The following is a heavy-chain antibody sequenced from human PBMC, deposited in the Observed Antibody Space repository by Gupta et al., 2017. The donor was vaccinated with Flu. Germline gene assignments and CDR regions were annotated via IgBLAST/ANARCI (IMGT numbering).Heavy chain of an antibody. D-gene: IGHD3-22*01. CDR1: GFNFHVYN. CDR3: ARDLASPYYYDRFAGIDH. J-gene: IGHJ4*02. CDR2: ISSTSQTM. V-gene: IGHV3-48*01. Sequence: EVQLVESGGGSVQPGKSLTLSCVVSGFNFHVYNMHWVRQAPGKGLEWISYISSTSQTMYYADSVEGRFTVSRDNDNNLLFLHMSSLRVEDTSVYYCARDLASPYYYDRFAGIDHWGQGILVTVSS.